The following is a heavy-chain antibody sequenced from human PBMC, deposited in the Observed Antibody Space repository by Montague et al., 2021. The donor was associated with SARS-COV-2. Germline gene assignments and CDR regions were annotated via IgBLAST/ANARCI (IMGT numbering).Heavy chain of an antibody. CDR2: IYYSGST. J-gene: IGHJ6*02. V-gene: IGHV4-31*03. Sequence: TLSLTCTVPGGSISSGGYYWSWIRQHPGKGLEWIGYIYYSGSTYYNPSLKSRVTISVDTSKNQFSLKLSSVTAADTAVYYCARDLGNLNDFWSTSYGMDVWGQGTTVTVSS. CDR3: ARDLGNLNDFWSTSYGMDV. D-gene: IGHD3-3*01. CDR1: GGSISSGGYY.